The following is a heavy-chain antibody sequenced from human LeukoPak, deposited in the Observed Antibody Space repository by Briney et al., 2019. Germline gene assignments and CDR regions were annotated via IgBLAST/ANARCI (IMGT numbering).Heavy chain of an antibody. CDR3: ARAGGNQYSSGWSIGGFDY. J-gene: IGHJ4*02. V-gene: IGHV4-59*01. CDR1: GGSISSYY. CDR2: IYYSGST. D-gene: IGHD6-19*01. Sequence: SETLSLTCTVSGGSISSYYWSWIRQPPGKGLEWLGYIYYSGSTNYNPSLKSRVTISVDTSKNQFSLKLSSVTAADTAVHYCARAGGNQYSSGWSIGGFDYWGQGTLVTVSS.